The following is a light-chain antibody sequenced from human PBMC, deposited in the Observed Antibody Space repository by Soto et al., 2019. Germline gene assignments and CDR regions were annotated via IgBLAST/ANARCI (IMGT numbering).Light chain of an antibody. CDR1: QSISSW. CDR3: QQYNSYSFT. V-gene: IGKV1-5*03. Sequence: DSRMTKKNSTLSASVGDRVTITCRASQSISSWLAWYQQKPGKAPKLLIYKASSLESGVPSRFSGSGSGTEFTLTISSLQPDDFATYYCQQYNSYSFTFGPGTKVDIK. J-gene: IGKJ3*01. CDR2: KAS.